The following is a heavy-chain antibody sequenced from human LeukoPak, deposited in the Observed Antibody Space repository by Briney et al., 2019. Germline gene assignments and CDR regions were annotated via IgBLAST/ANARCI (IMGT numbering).Heavy chain of an antibody. D-gene: IGHD5-18*01. CDR3: ARQEVRYSYGRYNYFDY. CDR2: IYPGDSDT. Sequence: GESLKISCKGSGYSFTSYWIGWVRQMPGKGLEWMGIIYPGDSDTRYSPSFQGQVTISADKSISTAYLQWSSLKASDTAMYYCARQEVRYSYGRYNYFDYWGQGTLVTVSS. J-gene: IGHJ4*02. V-gene: IGHV5-51*01. CDR1: GYSFTSYW.